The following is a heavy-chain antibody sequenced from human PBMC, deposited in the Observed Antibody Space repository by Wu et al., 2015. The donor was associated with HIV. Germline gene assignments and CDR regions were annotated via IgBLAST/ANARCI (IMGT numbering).Heavy chain of an antibody. J-gene: IGHJ6*03. CDR3: ARSAVVDTYYYYMDV. CDR2: INPNSDDT. V-gene: IGHV1-2*02. Sequence: QVQLVQSGAEVKKPGASVKVSCKASGYIFTGYYIHWVRQAPGQGLEWMGWINPNSDDTNYAQKFQGRVTMTRDTSISTAYMELSRLISDDTAVYYCARSAVVDTYYYYMDVWGKRDHGHRLL. D-gene: IGHD2-15*01. CDR1: GYIFTGYY.